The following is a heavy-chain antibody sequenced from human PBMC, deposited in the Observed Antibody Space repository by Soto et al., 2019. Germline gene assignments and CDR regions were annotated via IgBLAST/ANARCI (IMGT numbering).Heavy chain of an antibody. Sequence: QMVQSGAVVKKPRSSVKVSCTASGDTFSRSTLSWVRQAPGQGLEWMGRTIPILSMSDYAEKFQGRVTITADKSTSTVYMEMIRLRSEDTAVYYCATNYGSGSAHFDNWGQGTLVTVSS. CDR2: TIPILSMS. D-gene: IGHD3-10*01. CDR1: GDTFSRST. CDR3: ATNYGSGSAHFDN. J-gene: IGHJ4*02. V-gene: IGHV1-69*02.